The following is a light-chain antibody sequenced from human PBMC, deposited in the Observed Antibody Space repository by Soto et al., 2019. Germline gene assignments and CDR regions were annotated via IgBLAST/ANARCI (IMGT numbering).Light chain of an antibody. CDR2: LGS. V-gene: IGKV2-28*01. Sequence: DIVMTQSPLSLPVTPGEPASISCRSSQSLLHSNGYNYLDWYLQKPGQSPQLLTYLGSNRASGVPDRFSGSGSGTDFTLKISRVEAEDVGVYYCMQALQTPILTFGPGTKVDIK. CDR1: QSLLHSNGYNY. CDR3: MQALQTPILT. J-gene: IGKJ3*01.